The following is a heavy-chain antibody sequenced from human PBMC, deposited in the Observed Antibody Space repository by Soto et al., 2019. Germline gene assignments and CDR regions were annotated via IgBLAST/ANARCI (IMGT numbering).Heavy chain of an antibody. J-gene: IGHJ4*02. Sequence: GASVKVSCKASGGTFSSYAISWVRQAPGEGLEWMGGIIPIFGTANYAQKFQGRVTITADESTSTAYMELSSLRSEDTAVYYCARAHKGYDFWSGYYATYFDYWGQGTLVTVSS. CDR1: GGTFSSYA. CDR3: ARAHKGYDFWSGYYATYFDY. CDR2: IIPIFGTA. D-gene: IGHD3-3*01. V-gene: IGHV1-69*13.